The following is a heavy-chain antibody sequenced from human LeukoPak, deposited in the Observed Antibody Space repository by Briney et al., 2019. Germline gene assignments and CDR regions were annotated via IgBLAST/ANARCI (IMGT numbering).Heavy chain of an antibody. V-gene: IGHV1-24*01. J-gene: IGHJ4*02. CDR1: GYTLTELS. Sequence: GASVKVSCKVSGYTLTELSMHWVRQAPGKGLEWMGGFDPEDGETIYAQKFQGRVTMTEDTSTDTAYMELSSLRSEDTAVYYCPTGSPYDILTGPGDYWGQGTLVTVSS. CDR2: FDPEDGET. CDR3: PTGSPYDILTGPGDY. D-gene: IGHD3-9*01.